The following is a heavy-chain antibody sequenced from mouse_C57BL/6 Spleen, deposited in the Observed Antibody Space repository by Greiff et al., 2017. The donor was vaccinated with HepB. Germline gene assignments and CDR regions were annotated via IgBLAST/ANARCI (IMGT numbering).Heavy chain of an antibody. CDR3: ARLPFNYFDY. J-gene: IGHJ2*01. Sequence: VQLQQSGAELVKPGASVKLSCKASGYTFTSYWMQWVKQRPGQGLEWIGEIDPSDSYTNYNQKFKGKATLTVDTSASTAYMQLSSLTSEDSAVYYCARLPFNYFDYWGQGTTLTVSS. V-gene: IGHV1-50*01. CDR2: IDPSDSYT. CDR1: GYTFTSYW.